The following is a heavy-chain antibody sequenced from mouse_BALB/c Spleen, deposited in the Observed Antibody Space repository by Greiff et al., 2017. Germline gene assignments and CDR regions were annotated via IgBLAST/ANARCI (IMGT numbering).Heavy chain of an antibody. V-gene: IGHV5-6-4*01. CDR1: GFTFSSYT. J-gene: IGHJ3*01. CDR2: ISSGGSYT. Sequence: EVKVVESGGGLVKPGGSLKLSCAASGFTFSSYTMSWVRQTPEKRLEWVATISSGGSYTYYPDSVKGRFTISRDNAKNTLYLQMSSLKSEDTAMYYCTRDYYGYETWFAYWGQGTLVTVSA. CDR3: TRDYYGYETWFAY. D-gene: IGHD1-2*01.